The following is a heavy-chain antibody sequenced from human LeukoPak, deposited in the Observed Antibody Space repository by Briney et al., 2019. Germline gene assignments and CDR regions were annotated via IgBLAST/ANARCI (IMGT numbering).Heavy chain of an antibody. CDR3: VVILVPGGVWHFDL. V-gene: IGHV3-33*03. CDR2: IYSGGGTTK. J-gene: IGHJ2*01. D-gene: IGHD2-2*01. Sequence: GGSLRLSCVASGLAFRNYGFHWVRQAPGKGLEWVAIIYSGGGTTKYYAESLKDRFTITRDDSRDTLYLQMNSLRAEDTAVYYCVVILVPGGVWHFDLWGRGTLVTVSS. CDR1: GLAFRNYG.